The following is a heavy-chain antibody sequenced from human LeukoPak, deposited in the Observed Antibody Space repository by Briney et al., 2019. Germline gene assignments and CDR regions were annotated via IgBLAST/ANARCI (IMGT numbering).Heavy chain of an antibody. V-gene: IGHV3-7*01. CDR2: IKQDGSEK. D-gene: IGHD3-9*01. CDR1: GFTFSSYW. Sequence: GGSLRLSCAASGFTFSSYWMSWVRQAPGKGLEWVANIKQDGSEKYYVDSVKGRFTISRDNAKNSLYLQMNSLRAEDTAVYYCARIGLLRYFDWLLYGVSGNAFDIWGQGTMATVSS. CDR3: ARIGLLRYFDWLLYGVSGNAFDI. J-gene: IGHJ3*02.